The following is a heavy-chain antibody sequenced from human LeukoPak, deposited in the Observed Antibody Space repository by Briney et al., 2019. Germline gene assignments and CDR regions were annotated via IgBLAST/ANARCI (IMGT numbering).Heavy chain of an antibody. D-gene: IGHD5-24*01. CDR1: GGSISSYY. V-gene: IGHV4-59*01. CDR2: IYYSGST. CDR3: ARIQGGYNEGPFDY. J-gene: IGHJ4*02. Sequence: SETLSLTCTVSGGSISSYYWSWIRQPPGKGLEWIGYIYYSGSTNYNPSLKSRVTISVDTSKNQFSLKLSSVTAADTAVYYCARIQGGYNEGPFDYWGQGTLVTVSS.